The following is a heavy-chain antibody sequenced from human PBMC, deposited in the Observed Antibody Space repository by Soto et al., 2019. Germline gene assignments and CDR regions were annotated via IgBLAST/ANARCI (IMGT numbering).Heavy chain of an antibody. D-gene: IGHD3-9*01. CDR3: ARDKIRSYYDILTGYSPYVGMDV. CDR2: IYYSGST. V-gene: IGHV4-59*01. J-gene: IGHJ6*02. Sequence: SETLSLTCTVSCGSISSYYWSWIRQPPGKGLEWIGYIYYSGSTNYNPSLKSRVTISVDTSKNQFSLKLSSVTAADTAVYYCARDKIRSYYDILTGYSPYVGMDVWGQGTTVTVSS. CDR1: CGSISSYY.